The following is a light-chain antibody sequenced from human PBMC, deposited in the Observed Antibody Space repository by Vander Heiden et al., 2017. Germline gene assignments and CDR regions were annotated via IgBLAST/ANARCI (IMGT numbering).Light chain of an antibody. CDR2: GNS. CDR3: QSYDSSLSGVV. Sequence: QSVLTQPPSVSGAPGQRVTISCTGSSSNFGAGYDVHWYQQLPGTAPKLLIYGNSKRPSGVPDRFSGSKSGTSASLAITGLQAEDEADYYCQSYDSSLSGVVFGGGTKL. J-gene: IGLJ2*01. CDR1: SSNFGAGYD. V-gene: IGLV1-40*01.